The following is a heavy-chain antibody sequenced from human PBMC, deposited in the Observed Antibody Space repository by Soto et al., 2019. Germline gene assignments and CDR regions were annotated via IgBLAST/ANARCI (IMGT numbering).Heavy chain of an antibody. V-gene: IGHV5-10-1*01. J-gene: IGHJ4*02. CDR2: IDPSDSYI. CDR1: GYGFTGYW. CDR3: ARRLGSSALDY. D-gene: IGHD6-6*01. Sequence: GESLKISCKGSGYGFTGYWINWVRQMPGKGLEWMGRIDPSDSYINYSPSFQGHVTISADESIRTAYLQWTSLKASDTAIYYCARRLGSSALDYWGQGTLVTVSS.